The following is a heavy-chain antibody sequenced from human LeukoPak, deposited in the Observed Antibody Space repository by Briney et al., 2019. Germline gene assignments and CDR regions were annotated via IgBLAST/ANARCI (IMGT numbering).Heavy chain of an antibody. CDR3: ARVGRDYDYVWGSYRYTGFDY. CDR1: GYSISSGYY. CDR2: IYHSGST. D-gene: IGHD3-16*02. J-gene: IGHJ4*02. Sequence: SETLSLTCAVSGYSISSGYYWGWIRQPPGKGLEWIGSIYHSGSTYYNPSLKSRVTISLDTSKNQFSLKLSSVTAADTAVYYCARVGRDYDYVWGSYRYTGFDYWGQGALVTVSS. V-gene: IGHV4-38-2*01.